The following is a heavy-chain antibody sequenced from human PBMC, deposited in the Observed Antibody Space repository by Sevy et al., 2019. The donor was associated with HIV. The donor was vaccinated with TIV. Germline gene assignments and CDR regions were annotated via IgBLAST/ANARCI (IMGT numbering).Heavy chain of an antibody. CDR3: AKDVLEGYYDSSGYSDY. J-gene: IGHJ4*02. V-gene: IGHV3-23*01. CDR1: GFTFTEFV. CDR2: INSGGGST. Sequence: GGSLRLSCAASGFTFTEFVMSWVRQAPGKGLEWVSTINSGGGSTYYADSVKGRFTISRDNSQNTLDLQMNSLRVEDTAVCYCAKDVLEGYYDSSGYSDYWGQGTLVTVSS. D-gene: IGHD3-22*01.